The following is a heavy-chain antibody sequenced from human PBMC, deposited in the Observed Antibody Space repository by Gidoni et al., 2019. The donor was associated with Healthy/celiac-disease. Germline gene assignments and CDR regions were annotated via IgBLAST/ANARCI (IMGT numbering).Heavy chain of an antibody. V-gene: IGHV3-33*01. D-gene: IGHD2-2*01. Sequence: QVQLVESGGGVVQPGRSLRLAGAASGITFSSYGMHWVRQAPGKGLEWVAVIWLDGSNKYYTDCVKGRFTISRDNSNNTLYLQMNSLRAEDTAVYYCARDKTTSMYGMDVWGQGTTVTVSS. CDR2: IWLDGSNK. CDR1: GITFSSYG. CDR3: ARDKTTSMYGMDV. J-gene: IGHJ6*02.